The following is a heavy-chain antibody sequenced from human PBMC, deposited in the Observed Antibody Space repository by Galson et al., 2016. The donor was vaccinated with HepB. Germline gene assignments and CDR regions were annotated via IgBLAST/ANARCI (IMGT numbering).Heavy chain of an antibody. V-gene: IGHV4-61*03. J-gene: IGHJ4*02. CDR1: GGSVRTDTYY. D-gene: IGHD2-8*01. CDR3: ARRFCFNGVCYFDD. Sequence: SETLSLTCIVSGGSVRTDTYYWNWIRQPPGKGLEWIGDIYFSGETNYNPSLKSRVTILLDKSKNHFSLNLSSVTAADTAVYYCARRFCFNGVCYFDDWGQGTLVTVSS. CDR2: IYFSGET.